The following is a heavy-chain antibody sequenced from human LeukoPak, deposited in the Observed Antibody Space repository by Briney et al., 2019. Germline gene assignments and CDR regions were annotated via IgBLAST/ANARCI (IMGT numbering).Heavy chain of an antibody. CDR3: ARDRYYYDSSGHTGHWFDP. Sequence: SVKVSCKASGGTFSSYAISWVRQAPGQGLEWMGGIIPIFGTANYAQKFQGRVTITTGESTSTAYMELSSLRSEDTAVYYCARDRYYYDSSGHTGHWFDPWGQGTLVTVSS. D-gene: IGHD3-22*01. V-gene: IGHV1-69*05. CDR2: IIPIFGTA. CDR1: GGTFSSYA. J-gene: IGHJ5*02.